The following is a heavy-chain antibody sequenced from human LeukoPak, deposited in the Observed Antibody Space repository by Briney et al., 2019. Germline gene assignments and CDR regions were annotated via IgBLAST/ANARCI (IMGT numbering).Heavy chain of an antibody. J-gene: IGHJ3*02. V-gene: IGHV3-23*01. CDR3: AKVYVAAVPGAFDI. CDR2: ISGSGGST. D-gene: IGHD6-13*01. CDR1: GVTFSSYA. Sequence: GGSLRLSCAASGVTFSSYAMGWVREAPGKWLEWVSAISGSGGSTFYADSVKGRFTISRDNSKNTLYLQMNSLRAEDTAVYYCAKVYVAAVPGAFDIWGQGTMVTVSS.